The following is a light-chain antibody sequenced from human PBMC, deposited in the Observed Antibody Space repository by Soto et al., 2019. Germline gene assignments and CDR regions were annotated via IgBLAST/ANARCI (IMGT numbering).Light chain of an antibody. CDR1: QSVGSY. J-gene: IGKJ2*01. CDR2: DAS. V-gene: IGKV3-11*01. CDR3: QHRSDWPPYT. Sequence: EIVLTQSPATLSLSPGERATLSCRASQSVGSYLAWYQQKRGQAPRLLIYDASNRATGIPARFSGSGSGTDFALTISSPEPEDFAVYYCQHRSDWPPYTFGQGTKLEIK.